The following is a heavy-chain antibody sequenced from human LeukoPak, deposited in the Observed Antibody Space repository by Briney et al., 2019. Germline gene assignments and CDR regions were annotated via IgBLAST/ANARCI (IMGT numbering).Heavy chain of an antibody. J-gene: IGHJ4*02. CDR3: ANLGYYDILTGYPY. Sequence: GGSLRLSCAASGFTFSSYAMSWVRQAPGKGLEWVSAISGSGGSTYYADSAKGRFTISRDNSKNTLYLQMNSLRAEDTAVYYCANLGYYDILTGYPYWGQGTLVTVSS. CDR1: GFTFSSYA. CDR2: ISGSGGST. D-gene: IGHD3-9*01. V-gene: IGHV3-23*01.